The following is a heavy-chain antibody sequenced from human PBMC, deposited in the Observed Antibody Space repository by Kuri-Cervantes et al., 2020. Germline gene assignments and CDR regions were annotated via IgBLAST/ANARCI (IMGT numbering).Heavy chain of an antibody. Sequence: GESLKISCAASGFTFSSFPMFWVRQAPGKGLEWVAVISSDGINKYYADSVKGRFTISRDNSRNTLYLQMNSLRAEDTAVYYCAKGMVGYSRDDWFDPWGQGTLVTVSS. V-gene: IGHV3-30-3*01. CDR1: GFTFSSFP. CDR3: AKGMVGYSRDDWFDP. D-gene: IGHD6-13*01. CDR2: ISSDGINK. J-gene: IGHJ5*02.